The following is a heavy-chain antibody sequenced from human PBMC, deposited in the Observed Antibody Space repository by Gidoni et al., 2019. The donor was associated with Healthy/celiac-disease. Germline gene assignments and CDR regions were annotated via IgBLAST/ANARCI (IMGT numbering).Heavy chain of an antibody. CDR3: AREYYDSSGYPYYFDY. Sequence: QVQLVQSGAEVKKPGSSVKVSGKAAGGTFSSDTISWVRQAPGQGLEWMGRIIPILGIANYAQKFQGRVTITADKSTSTAYMELSSLRSEDTAVYYCAREYYDSSGYPYYFDYWGQGTLVTVSS. V-gene: IGHV1-69*08. J-gene: IGHJ4*02. CDR1: GGTFSSDT. CDR2: IIPILGIA. D-gene: IGHD3-22*01.